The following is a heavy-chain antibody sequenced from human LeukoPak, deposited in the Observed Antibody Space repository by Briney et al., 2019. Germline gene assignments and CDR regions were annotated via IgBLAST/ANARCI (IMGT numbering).Heavy chain of an antibody. CDR3: TREIDQIAAADY. CDR2: TYYRSKWYN. Sequence: SQTLSLTCAISGDGVYSNSAAWNWIRQSPSRGLEWLGRTYYRSKWYNDYAVSVKSRITINPDTSNNQFSLQLNSVTPEDTAVYYCTREIDQIAAADYWGQGTLVTVSS. V-gene: IGHV6-1*01. J-gene: IGHJ4*02. D-gene: IGHD6-13*01. CDR1: GDGVYSNSAA.